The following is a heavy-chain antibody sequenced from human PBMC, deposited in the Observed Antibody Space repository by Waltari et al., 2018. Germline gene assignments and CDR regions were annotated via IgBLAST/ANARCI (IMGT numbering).Heavy chain of an antibody. Sequence: QVQLVESGGGVVQPGGSLRLSCAASGFTFSSYGMHWVRQAPGKGLEWVAFIRYDGSNKYYADSVKGRFTISRDNSKNTLYLQMNSLRAEDTAVYYCAKVMDFWSGYPDAFDIWGQGTMVTVSS. J-gene: IGHJ3*02. CDR2: IRYDGSNK. V-gene: IGHV3-30*02. CDR3: AKVMDFWSGYPDAFDI. D-gene: IGHD3-3*01. CDR1: GFTFSSYG.